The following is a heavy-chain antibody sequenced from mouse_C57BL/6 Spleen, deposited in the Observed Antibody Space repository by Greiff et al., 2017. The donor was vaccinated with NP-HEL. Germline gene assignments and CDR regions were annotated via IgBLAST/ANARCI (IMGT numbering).Heavy chain of an antibody. CDR3: ARERYYDSSWFAY. J-gene: IGHJ3*01. CDR2: IYPRDGST. Sequence: VKLQESDAELVKPGASVKISCKVSGYTFTDHTIHWMKQRPEQGLEWIGYIYPRDGSTKYNEKFKGKATLTADKSSSTAYMQLNSLTSEDSAVYFCARERYYDSSWFAYWGQGTLVTVSA. V-gene: IGHV1-78*01. D-gene: IGHD2-4*01. CDR1: GYTFTDHT.